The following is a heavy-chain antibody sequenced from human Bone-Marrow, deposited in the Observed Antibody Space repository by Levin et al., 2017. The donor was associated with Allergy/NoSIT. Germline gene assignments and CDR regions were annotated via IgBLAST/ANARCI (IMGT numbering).Heavy chain of an antibody. D-gene: IGHD1/OR15-1a*01. J-gene: IGHJ4*02. CDR3: ARIVSRGNNDY. V-gene: IGHV4-34*01. Sequence: SQTLSLTCAIYDGSFNSSYRTWIRQPPGKGLDWIGEISHSGSTRYNPSLENRVTISVDKSKNQFSLKLSSVTAADTAVYYCARIVSRGNNDYWGQGTLVTVSS. CDR2: ISHSGST. CDR1: DGSFNSSY.